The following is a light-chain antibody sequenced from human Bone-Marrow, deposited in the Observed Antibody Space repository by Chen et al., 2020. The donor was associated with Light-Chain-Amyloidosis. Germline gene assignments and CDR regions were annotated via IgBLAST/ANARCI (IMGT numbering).Light chain of an antibody. CDR1: NIGSTS. CDR2: DDS. CDR3: QVWDRSSDRPV. V-gene: IGLV3-21*02. Sequence: SYVLTQPSSVSVAPGQTATIACGGNNIGSTSVHWYQQTPGQAPLLVVYDDSDRPSGIPERWSGANSGNTATLTISGVEAGDEADYYGQVWDRSSDRPVFGGGTKLTVL. J-gene: IGLJ3*02.